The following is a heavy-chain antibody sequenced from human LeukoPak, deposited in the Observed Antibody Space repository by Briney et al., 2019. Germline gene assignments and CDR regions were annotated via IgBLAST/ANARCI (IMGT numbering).Heavy chain of an antibody. V-gene: IGHV3-48*03. D-gene: IGHD2-2*01. Sequence: GGSLRLSCAASGFTFSSYEMNWVRQAPGKGLEWVSYISSSGNTIYYADSVKGRFTISRDNAKDSLYLQMNSLRAEDTAVYYCARRYCTSTSCLNDYWGQGTLVTVSS. J-gene: IGHJ4*02. CDR1: GFTFSSYE. CDR2: ISSSGNTI. CDR3: ARRYCTSTSCLNDY.